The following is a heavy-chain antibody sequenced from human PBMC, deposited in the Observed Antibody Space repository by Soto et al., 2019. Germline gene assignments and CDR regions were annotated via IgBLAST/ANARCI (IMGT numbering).Heavy chain of an antibody. CDR2: ISYDGSNK. Sequence: GGSLRLSCAASGFTYSSYAMHWVRQAPGKGLEWVAVISYDGSNKYYADSVKGRFTISRDNSKNTLYLQMNSLRAEDTAVYYCARGYCSGGSCYNLFDYWGQGTLVTVSS. D-gene: IGHD2-15*01. V-gene: IGHV3-30-3*01. CDR1: GFTYSSYA. J-gene: IGHJ4*02. CDR3: ARGYCSGGSCYNLFDY.